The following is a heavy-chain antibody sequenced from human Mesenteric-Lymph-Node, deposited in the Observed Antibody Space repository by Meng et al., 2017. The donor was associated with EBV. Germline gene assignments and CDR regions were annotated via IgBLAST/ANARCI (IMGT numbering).Heavy chain of an antibody. D-gene: IGHD3-22*01. Sequence: GQLKESGPGLVKASETLSPPCTISGGSISSGLWWNWVRQTPGKGLEWIGEIDPYGTANYNPSLKSRVTMSVHKSKNQFSLTVTSVTAADTGVYFCARAMTVGVFYFDYWGQGSLVTVSS. V-gene: IGHV4-4*02. J-gene: IGHJ4*02. CDR1: GGSISSGLW. CDR2: IDPYGTA. CDR3: ARAMTVGVFYFDY.